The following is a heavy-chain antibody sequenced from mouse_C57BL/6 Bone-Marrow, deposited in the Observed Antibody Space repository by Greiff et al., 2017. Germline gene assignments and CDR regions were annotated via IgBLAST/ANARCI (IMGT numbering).Heavy chain of an antibody. J-gene: IGHJ2*01. Sequence: EVQLQQSGPVLVKPGASVKMSCKASGYTFTDYYMNWVKQSHGKSLEWIGVINPYNGGTSYNQKFKGKATLTVDKSSSTAYMGLNSLTSEDSAVYYCARRSPYYFDYWGQGTTLTVSS. CDR2: INPYNGGT. CDR3: ARRSPYYFDY. V-gene: IGHV1-19*01. CDR1: GYTFTDYY.